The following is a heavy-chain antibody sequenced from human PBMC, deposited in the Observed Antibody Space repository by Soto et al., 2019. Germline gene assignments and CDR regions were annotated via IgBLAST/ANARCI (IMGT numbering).Heavy chain of an antibody. Sequence: QVQLVQSGAEVKKPGASVKVSCKASGYTFTSYYMHWVRQAPGQGLEWMGIINPSGGSTSYAQKVQGSVTMTRDTSTSTVYMELSSLRSEDTAVYYCAREEVLRFLEWLPRHRHYYYYGMDVWGQGTTVTVSS. CDR3: AREEVLRFLEWLPRHRHYYYYGMDV. CDR1: GYTFTSYY. V-gene: IGHV1-46*01. D-gene: IGHD3-3*01. CDR2: INPSGGST. J-gene: IGHJ6*02.